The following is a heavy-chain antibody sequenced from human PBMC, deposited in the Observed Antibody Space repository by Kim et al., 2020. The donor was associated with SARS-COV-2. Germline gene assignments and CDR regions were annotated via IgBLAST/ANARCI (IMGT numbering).Heavy chain of an antibody. CDR1: GGSISSSSYY. CDR2: IYYSGST. J-gene: IGHJ5*02. CDR3: ARGQIGGWFDP. V-gene: IGHV4-39*01. Sequence: SETLSLTCTVSGGSISSSSYYWGWIRQPPGKGLEWIGSIYYSGSTYYNPSLKSRVTISVDTSKNQFSLKLSSVTAADTAVYYCARGQIGGWFDPWGQGTL.